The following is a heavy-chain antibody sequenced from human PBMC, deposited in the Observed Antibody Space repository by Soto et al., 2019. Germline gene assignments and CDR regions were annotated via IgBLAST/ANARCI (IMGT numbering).Heavy chain of an antibody. CDR2: ISGSGGST. CDR3: AKRGPTYYDFWSGYYGDYYYYYMDV. Sequence: GGSLRLSCAASGFTFSSYAMSWVRQAPGKGLEWVSAISGSGGSTYYADSVKGRFTISRDNSKNTLYLQMNSLRAEDTAVYYCAKRGPTYYDFWSGYYGDYYYYYMDVWGKGTTVTVSS. J-gene: IGHJ6*03. V-gene: IGHV3-23*01. D-gene: IGHD3-3*01. CDR1: GFTFSSYA.